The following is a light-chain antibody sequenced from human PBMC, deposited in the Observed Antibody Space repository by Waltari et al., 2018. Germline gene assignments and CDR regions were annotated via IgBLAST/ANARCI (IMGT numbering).Light chain of an antibody. CDR3: QQYNNWPKT. CDR2: GAS. Sequence: EIVMTQSPATLSVSPGERATLSCRASQSVSSNLAWYQQKPGQAPRHLIYGASTGANGIQARFSGSGSGTEFTRTISSLQSEDFAVYYCQQYNNWPKTFGQGTKVEIK. V-gene: IGKV3-15*01. J-gene: IGKJ1*01. CDR1: QSVSSN.